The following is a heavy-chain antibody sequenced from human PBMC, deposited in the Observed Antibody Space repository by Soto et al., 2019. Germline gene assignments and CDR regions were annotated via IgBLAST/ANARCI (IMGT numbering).Heavy chain of an antibody. Sequence: ASVKVSCKASGYTFTGYYMHWVRQAPGQGLEWMGWINPNSGGTNYAQKFQGRVTMTGDTSISTAYMELSRLRSDDTAVYYCATSPLYCSGGSCYSLNYYYGMDVWGQGTTVTVS. CDR1: GYTFTGYY. V-gene: IGHV1-2*02. CDR2: INPNSGGT. D-gene: IGHD2-15*01. CDR3: ATSPLYCSGGSCYSLNYYYGMDV. J-gene: IGHJ6*02.